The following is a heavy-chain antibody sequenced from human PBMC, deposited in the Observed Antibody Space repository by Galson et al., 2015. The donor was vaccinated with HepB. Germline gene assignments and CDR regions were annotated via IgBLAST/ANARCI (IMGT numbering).Heavy chain of an antibody. D-gene: IGHD5-12*01. Sequence: PALVKPTQTLTLTCTFSRFSLSTSGMRVSWIRQPPGKALEWLARIDWDDDKRYSPSLKRRLTITKDTSESQVVLTMTNMDPVDTATYYCAHYTGYDFDYWGQGTLVTVSS. J-gene: IGHJ4*02. CDR1: RFSLSTSGMR. CDR2: IDWDDDK. CDR3: AHYTGYDFDY. V-gene: IGHV2-5*08.